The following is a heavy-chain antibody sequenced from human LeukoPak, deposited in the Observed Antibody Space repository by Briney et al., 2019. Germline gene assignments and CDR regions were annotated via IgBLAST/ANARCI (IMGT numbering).Heavy chain of an antibody. Sequence: PSETLSLTCAVYGGSFSGYYWSWIRQPPGKGLGWIGEINHSGSTNYNPSLKSRVTISVDTSKNQFSLKLSSVTAADTAVYYCARALNDSGYFDYWGQGTLVTVSS. CDR3: ARALNDSGYFDY. CDR2: INHSGST. V-gene: IGHV4-34*01. D-gene: IGHD3-22*01. CDR1: GGSFSGYY. J-gene: IGHJ4*02.